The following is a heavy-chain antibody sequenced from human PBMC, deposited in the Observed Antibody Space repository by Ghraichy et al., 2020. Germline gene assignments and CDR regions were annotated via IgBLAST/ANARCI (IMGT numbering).Heavy chain of an antibody. D-gene: IGHD3-3*01. V-gene: IGHV4-34*01. Sequence: SETLSLTCAVYGGSFSGYYWSWIRQPQGKGLEWIGEIIHSGSTNYNPSLKSRVTISVDTSKNQFSLKLSSVTAAVTAVYYCARGSRYFWSGYYNPLYYGMDVWGQGTTVTVSS. CDR3: ARGSRYFWSGYYNPLYYGMDV. J-gene: IGHJ6*02. CDR1: GGSFSGYY. CDR2: IIHSGST.